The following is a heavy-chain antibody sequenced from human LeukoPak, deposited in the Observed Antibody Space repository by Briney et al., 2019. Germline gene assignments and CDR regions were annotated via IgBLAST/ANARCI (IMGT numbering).Heavy chain of an antibody. CDR2: ISGSGGST. Sequence: GGSLRLSCAGSGFTFSSYAVSWVRQAPGKGLEWVSAISGSGGSTYYADSVKGRFTISRDNSKNTLYLQMNSLRAEDTAVYYCARGDSSSWYYFDYWGQGTLVTVSS. CDR3: ARGDSSSWYYFDY. D-gene: IGHD6-13*01. V-gene: IGHV3-23*01. J-gene: IGHJ4*02. CDR1: GFTFSSYA.